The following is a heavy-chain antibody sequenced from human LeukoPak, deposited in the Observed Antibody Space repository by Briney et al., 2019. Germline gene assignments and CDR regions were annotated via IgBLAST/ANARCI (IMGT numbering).Heavy chain of an antibody. CDR2: IWYDGSNK. CDR3: ARDLYYYDSSGYY. J-gene: IGHJ4*02. D-gene: IGHD3-22*01. V-gene: IGHV3-33*01. Sequence: GRSLRLSCAASGFTFSSYGMHWVRQAPGKGLEWVAVIWYDGSNKYYADSVKGRFTISRDNSKNTLYLQMNSLRAEDTAVYYCARDLYYYDSSGYYWGQGTLVTVSS. CDR1: GFTFSSYG.